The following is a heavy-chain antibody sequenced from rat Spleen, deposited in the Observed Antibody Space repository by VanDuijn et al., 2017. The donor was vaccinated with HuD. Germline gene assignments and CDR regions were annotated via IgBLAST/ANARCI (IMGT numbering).Heavy chain of an antibody. CDR1: GFTLSDYV. D-gene: IGHD1-4*01. Sequence: EVQLVESGGGLVQPGRSLKLSCAASGFTLSDYVMHWIRQAPTKGLEWVTSISPSGATTNYRDSVKGRFTISRDNARGTLYLQMDSLRSEDTATYYCARPGDINYPECFDYWGQGVLVTVSS. CDR3: ARPGDINYPECFDY. CDR2: ISPSGATT. J-gene: IGHJ2*01. V-gene: IGHV5-19*01.